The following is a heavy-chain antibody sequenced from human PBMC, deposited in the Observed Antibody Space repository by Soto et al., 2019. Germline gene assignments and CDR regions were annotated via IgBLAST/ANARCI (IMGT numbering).Heavy chain of an antibody. D-gene: IGHD3-10*01. V-gene: IGHV4-34*01. Sequence: NPSETLSLTCAVYGGSFSGYYWSWIRQPPGKGLEWIGEINHSGSTNYNPSLKSRVTISVDTSKNQFSLKLSSVTAADTAVYYCATAYYYGSGSYPYWGQGTLVTVSS. CDR1: GGSFSGYY. CDR2: INHSGST. J-gene: IGHJ4*02. CDR3: ATAYYYGSGSYPY.